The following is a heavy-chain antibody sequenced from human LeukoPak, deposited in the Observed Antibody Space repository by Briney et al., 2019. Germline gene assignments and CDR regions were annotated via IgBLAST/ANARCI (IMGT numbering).Heavy chain of an antibody. Sequence: SETLSLTCTVSGGSISSSSYYWGWIRQPPGKGLEWIGSIYYSGSTYYNPSLKSRVTISVDTSKNQFSLKLSSVTAADTAVYYCARPSRLGYYYYMDVWGKGTTVTVSS. CDR3: ARPSRLGYYYYMDV. V-gene: IGHV4-39*07. CDR2: IYYSGST. J-gene: IGHJ6*03. D-gene: IGHD3-22*01. CDR1: GGSISSSSYY.